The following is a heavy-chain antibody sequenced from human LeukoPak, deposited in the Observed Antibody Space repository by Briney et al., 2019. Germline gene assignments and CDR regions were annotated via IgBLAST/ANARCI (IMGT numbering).Heavy chain of an antibody. CDR3: TRLPLYDTGGS. D-gene: IGHD3-22*01. J-gene: IGHJ4*02. CDR1: GGSISSDSYY. CDR2: INYSGNT. Sequence: SETLSLTCTVSGGSISSDSYYWGWIRQPPGKGLEWIVSINYSGNTYYNPSLKSRVTISVDTSRTQFSLKLNSVTAADTAVYYCTRLPLYDTGGSWGQGTLVTVSS. V-gene: IGHV4-39*01.